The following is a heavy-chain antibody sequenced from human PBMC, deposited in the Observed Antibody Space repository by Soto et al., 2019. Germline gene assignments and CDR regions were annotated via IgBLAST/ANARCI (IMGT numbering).Heavy chain of an antibody. CDR3: ARDLYDSSGYYGAFDI. CDR2: ISAYNGNT. J-gene: IGHJ3*02. Sequence: ASVKVSCKASGYTFTSYSISWVRQAPGQGLEWMGWISAYNGNTNYAQKLQGRVTMTTDTSTSTAYMELRSLRSDDTAVYYCARDLYDSSGYYGAFDIWGQGTMVTVSS. CDR1: GYTFTSYS. D-gene: IGHD3-22*01. V-gene: IGHV1-18*01.